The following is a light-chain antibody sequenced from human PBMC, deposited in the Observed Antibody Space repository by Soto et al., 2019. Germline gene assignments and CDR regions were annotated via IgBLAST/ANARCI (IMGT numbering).Light chain of an antibody. CDR2: DAS. Sequence: EVVLTQSPATLSLSPGERPTLSCRASHSVSNYLAWYQQKPGQPPRLLIYDASNRATDIPARFSGSGSGTDFTLTISRLEPEDSAGSYCQQRNIWPFLFGQGTKLEIK. CDR1: HSVSNY. J-gene: IGKJ2*01. CDR3: QQRNIWPFL. V-gene: IGKV3-11*01.